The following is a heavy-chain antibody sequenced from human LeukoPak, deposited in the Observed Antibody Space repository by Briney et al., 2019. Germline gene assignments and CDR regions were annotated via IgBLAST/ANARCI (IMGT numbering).Heavy chain of an antibody. CDR1: GGSFSGYY. V-gene: IGHV4-34*01. CDR2: INHSGST. J-gene: IGHJ2*01. D-gene: IGHD4-17*01. CDR3: AREGPVTTLSSEQYQYWYFDL. Sequence: SETLSLTCAVYGGSFSGYYWSWIRQPPGKGLEWIGEINHSGSTNYNPSLKSRVTISVDTSKNQFSLKLSSVTAADTAVYYCAREGPVTTLSSEQYQYWYFDLWGRGTLVTVSS.